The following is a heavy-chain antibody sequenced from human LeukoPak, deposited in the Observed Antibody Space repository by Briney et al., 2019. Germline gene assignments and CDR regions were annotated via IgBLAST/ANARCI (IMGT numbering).Heavy chain of an antibody. V-gene: IGHV1-8*02. Sequence: ASVKVSCKASGHTFTTYYVHLVRQATGQGLEWMGWMNPNSGNTGYAQKFQGKVTMTRNTSISTAYMELSSLRSEDTAVYYCARTVRYFDWLLYLYYFDYWGQGTLVTVSS. CDR3: ARTVRYFDWLLYLYYFDY. CDR1: GHTFTTYY. CDR2: MNPNSGNT. J-gene: IGHJ4*02. D-gene: IGHD3-9*01.